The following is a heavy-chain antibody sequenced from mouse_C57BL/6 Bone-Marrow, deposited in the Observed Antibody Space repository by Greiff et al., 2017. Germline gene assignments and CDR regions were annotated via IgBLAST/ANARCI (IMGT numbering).Heavy chain of an antibody. D-gene: IGHD1-1*01. J-gene: IGHJ4*01. CDR3: ARDPRYGSSYGAMDY. CDR2: ISDGGSYT. CDR1: GFTFSSYA. Sequence: EVKLMESGGGLVKPGGSLKLSCAASGFTFSSYAMSWVRQTPEKRLEWVATISDGGSYTYYPDNVKGRFTISRDNAKNNLYLQMSHLKSEDTAMYYCARDPRYGSSYGAMDYWGQGTSVTVSS. V-gene: IGHV5-4*01.